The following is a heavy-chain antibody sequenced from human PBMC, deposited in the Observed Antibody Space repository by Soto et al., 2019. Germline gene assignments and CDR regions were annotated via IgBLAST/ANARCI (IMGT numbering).Heavy chain of an antibody. V-gene: IGHV1-58*01. Sequence: SVQVSCKASTFTFTSSAVQWVRQARGQRLEWIGWIVVGSGNTKYAQNFQERVTITRDMSSGTAYLELSSLRSEDTDVYSCATYREGVTSYLDYWGQGT. CDR3: ATYREGVTSYLDY. CDR2: IVVGSGNT. J-gene: IGHJ4*02. D-gene: IGHD3-10*01. CDR1: TFTFTSSA.